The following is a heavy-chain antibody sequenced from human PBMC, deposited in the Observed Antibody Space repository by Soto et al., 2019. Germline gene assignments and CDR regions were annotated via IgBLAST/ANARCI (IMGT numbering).Heavy chain of an antibody. J-gene: IGHJ4*02. CDR1: GGSIRSSSYY. CDR2: IYYSGST. V-gene: IGHV4-39*01. Sequence: QLQLQESGPGLVKPSETLSLTCTVSGGSIRSSSYYWGWIRQPPGKGLEWIGSIYYSGSTYYNPSLKSRVTISVDTSKNQLSLQLSSVTAADTAVYYCARQSREVVVVPAASTPPDYWGQGTLVTVSS. CDR3: ARQSREVVVVPAASTPPDY. D-gene: IGHD2-2*01.